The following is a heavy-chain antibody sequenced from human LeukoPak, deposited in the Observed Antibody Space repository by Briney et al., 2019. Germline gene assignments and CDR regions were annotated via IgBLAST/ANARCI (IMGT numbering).Heavy chain of an antibody. V-gene: IGHV3-21*01. J-gene: IGHJ4*02. CDR1: GVTFSSYS. CDR3: ARMYSCGWPDY. D-gene: IGHD6-19*01. CDR2: ISSSSSYI. Sequence: GGSLRLSCAASGVTFSSYSMNWVRQAPGKGLEWVSSISSSSSYIYYADSVKGRFTISRDNAKNSLYLQMNSLRAEDTAVYYCARMYSCGWPDYWGQGTLVTVSS.